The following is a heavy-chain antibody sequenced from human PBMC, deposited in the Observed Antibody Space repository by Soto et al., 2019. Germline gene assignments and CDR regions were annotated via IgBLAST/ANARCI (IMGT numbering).Heavy chain of an antibody. V-gene: IGHV4-39*01. D-gene: IGHD6-13*01. Sequence: QLQLQESGAGLLKPSETLSLTCTVSGGSISSSIFYWGWIRQRPGKGLEWIGSVSYTGRTYYNPSLKSRVTTSVDTSKNQFSLNLSSVTAADTAVYYCARTKAATVYLDYWGQGALVTVSS. CDR3: ARTKAATVYLDY. J-gene: IGHJ4*02. CDR1: GGSISSSIFY. CDR2: VSYTGRT.